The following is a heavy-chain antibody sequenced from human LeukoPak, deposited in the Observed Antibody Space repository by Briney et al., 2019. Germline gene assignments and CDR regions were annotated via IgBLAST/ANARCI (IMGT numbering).Heavy chain of an antibody. Sequence: SETLSLTCTVSGGSISSGDYYWSWIRQPPGKGLEWIGYIYYSGSTYYNPSLKSRVTISVDTSKNQFSLKLSSVTAADTAVYYCARGRGGPYSSSWSKPPDYWGQGTLVTVSS. J-gene: IGHJ4*02. D-gene: IGHD6-13*01. CDR2: IYYSGST. V-gene: IGHV4-30-4*01. CDR3: ARGRGGPYSSSWSKPPDY. CDR1: GGSISSGDYY.